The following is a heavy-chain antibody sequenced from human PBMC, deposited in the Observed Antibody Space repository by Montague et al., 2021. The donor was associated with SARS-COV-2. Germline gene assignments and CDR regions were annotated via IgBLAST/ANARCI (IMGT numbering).Heavy chain of an antibody. D-gene: IGHD3-10*01. CDR3: VREKAGGLRNVFDI. Sequence: SETLSLTCTVSRDSISSRNYLCSSLQHPAEELLWIIGIYHNSTTYYNPSLHSRLTMSIDTTTNQFSLMLTSVTAADTAVFFCVREKAGGLRNVFDIWGQGTMVTVSS. CDR2: IYHNSTT. V-gene: IGHV4-38-2*02. J-gene: IGHJ3*02. CDR1: RDSISSRNY.